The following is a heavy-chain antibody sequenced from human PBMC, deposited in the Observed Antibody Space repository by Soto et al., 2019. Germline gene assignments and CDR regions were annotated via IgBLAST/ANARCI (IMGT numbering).Heavy chain of an antibody. V-gene: IGHV3-33*01. CDR3: ARDERAYSSSCDY. CDR1: GFIFTSYG. D-gene: IGHD6-13*01. J-gene: IGHJ4*02. Sequence: QVELVESGGDVVQPGRSLRLSCAASGFIFTSYGMHWVRQAPGKGLEWVAVIWYDGSQKFYANSVKGRFTISRDTSKNMLYLQMNSLRAEDTAVYYCARDERAYSSSCDYWGQGTLVTVSS. CDR2: IWYDGSQK.